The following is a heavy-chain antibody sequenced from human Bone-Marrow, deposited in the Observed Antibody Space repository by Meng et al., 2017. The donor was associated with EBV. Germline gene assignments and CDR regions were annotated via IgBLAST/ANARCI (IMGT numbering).Heavy chain of an antibody. D-gene: IGHD3-10*01. Sequence: QGQWGVFGAEVKKPGFSVIVSCKTSGGRFSRDDISWVRKAPGQGLEWMGGLIPMLGAPNYEQKFQDRVMIIADKSTSIHYMELSSLRSDDTAVYYCASESGRGYTPDYWGQGTLVTVSS. CDR1: GGRFSRDD. J-gene: IGHJ4*02. CDR3: ASESGRGYTPDY. V-gene: IGHV1-69*06. CDR2: LIPMLGAP.